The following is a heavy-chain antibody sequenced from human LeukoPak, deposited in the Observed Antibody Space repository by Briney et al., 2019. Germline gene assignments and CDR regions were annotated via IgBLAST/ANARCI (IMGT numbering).Heavy chain of an antibody. V-gene: IGHV4-38-2*02. CDR1: GYSISSGYY. Sequence: KTSETLSLTCTVSGYSISSGYYWGWIRQPPGKGLEWIGSIYHSGSTYYNPSLKSRVTISVDTSKNQFSLKLSSVTAADTAVYYCARGIAVLEYYFDYWGQGTLVTVSS. J-gene: IGHJ4*02. D-gene: IGHD6-19*01. CDR3: ARGIAVLEYYFDY. CDR2: IYHSGST.